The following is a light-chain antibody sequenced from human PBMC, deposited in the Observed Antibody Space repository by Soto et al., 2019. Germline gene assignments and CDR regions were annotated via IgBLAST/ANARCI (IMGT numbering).Light chain of an antibody. Sequence: DIVMTQSPDSLAVSPGERATISCKSRQSLFYSSNNKNFLAWYKQKPGQPPRLLIYWASTRESGVPDRFSGRESGTDFNLTISSLQAEDVAVYYCHQYHSTPYTFGQGTKLEIK. J-gene: IGKJ2*01. CDR2: WAS. V-gene: IGKV4-1*01. CDR1: QSLFYSSNNKNF. CDR3: HQYHSTPYT.